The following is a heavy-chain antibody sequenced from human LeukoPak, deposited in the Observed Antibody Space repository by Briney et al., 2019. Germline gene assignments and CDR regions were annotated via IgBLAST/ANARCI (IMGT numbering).Heavy chain of an antibody. J-gene: IGHJ4*02. Sequence: GRSLRLSCAASGFTFSSYAMHWVRQAPGKGLEWVAVISYDGSNKYYADSVKGRFTISRDNSKNTLYLQMNSLRAEDTAVYYCAKDRWSIVVVITTAGFDYWGQGTLVTVSS. CDR1: GFTFSSYA. D-gene: IGHD3-22*01. CDR2: ISYDGSNK. CDR3: AKDRWSIVVVITTAGFDY. V-gene: IGHV3-30*04.